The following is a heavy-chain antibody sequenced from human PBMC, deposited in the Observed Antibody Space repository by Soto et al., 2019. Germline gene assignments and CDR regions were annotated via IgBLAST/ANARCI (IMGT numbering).Heavy chain of an antibody. Sequence: LSLTCTVSGGSISSYYWSWIRQPPGKGLEWIGYIYYSGSTNYNPSLKSRVTISVDTSKNQFSLKLSSVTAADTAVYYCARDYFTMGYFDYWGQGTLVTVSS. CDR3: ARDYFTMGYFDY. V-gene: IGHV4-59*01. J-gene: IGHJ4*02. CDR2: IYYSGST. D-gene: IGHD2-2*01. CDR1: GGSISSYY.